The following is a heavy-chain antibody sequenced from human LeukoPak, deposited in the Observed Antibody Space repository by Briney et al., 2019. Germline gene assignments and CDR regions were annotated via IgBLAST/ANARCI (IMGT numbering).Heavy chain of an antibody. V-gene: IGHV3-74*01. Sequence: GGSLRLSCAASGFTFRTYWINWVRQAPGKGLVLVSRIESDGSSTSYADSVKGRFTISRDNAANTLYLQMNSLRAEDTAVYYCARGSWSAAGTSIDYWGQGPLVTVSS. D-gene: IGHD6-13*01. CDR1: GFTFRTYW. CDR2: IESDGSST. CDR3: ARGSWSAAGTSIDY. J-gene: IGHJ4*02.